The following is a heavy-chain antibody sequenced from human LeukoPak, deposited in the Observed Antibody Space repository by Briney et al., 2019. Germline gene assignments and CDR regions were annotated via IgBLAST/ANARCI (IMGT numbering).Heavy chain of an antibody. CDR3: ARDRGGYSSSWYLSY. J-gene: IGHJ4*02. V-gene: IGHV3-53*01. CDR1: GFTVSSNY. D-gene: IGHD6-13*01. Sequence: GGSLRPSCAASGFTVSSNYMSWVRQAPGKGLEWVSVIYSGGSTYYADSVKGRFTISRDNSKNTLYLQMNSLRAEDTAVYYCARDRGGYSSSWYLSYWGQGTLVTVSS. CDR2: IYSGGST.